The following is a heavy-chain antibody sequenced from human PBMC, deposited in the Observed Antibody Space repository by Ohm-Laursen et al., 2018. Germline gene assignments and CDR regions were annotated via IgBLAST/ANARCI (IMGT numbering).Heavy chain of an antibody. CDR1: GGSISSYY. J-gene: IGHJ4*02. CDR3: ARQDSGDYYFGY. D-gene: IGHD4-17*01. V-gene: IGHV4-4*07. Sequence: SETLSLTCTVSGGSISSYYWSWIRQPAGKGLEWIGRIYTSGSTNYNPSLESRVTISADTSKNQFSLRLTSVTAADTAVYYCARQDSGDYYFGYWGQGTLVTVSS. CDR2: IYTSGST.